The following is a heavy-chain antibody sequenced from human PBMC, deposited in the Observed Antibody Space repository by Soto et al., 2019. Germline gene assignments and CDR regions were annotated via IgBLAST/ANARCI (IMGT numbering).Heavy chain of an antibody. CDR2: ISGSGGST. CDR1: GFTFSSYA. D-gene: IGHD5-12*01. Sequence: EVQLLESGGGLVQPGGSLRLSCAASGFTFSSYAMSWVRQAPGKGLEWVSAISGSGGSTYYADSVKGRFTISRDNSKNTLYLQMNSLRAEDTAVYYCARVHRRDGYNGGAHFDYWGQGTLVTVSS. CDR3: ARVHRRDGYNGGAHFDY. V-gene: IGHV3-23*01. J-gene: IGHJ4*02.